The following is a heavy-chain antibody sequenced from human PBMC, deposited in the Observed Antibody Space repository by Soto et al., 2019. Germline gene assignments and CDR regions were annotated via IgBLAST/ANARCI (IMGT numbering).Heavy chain of an antibody. CDR2: MTGSGGFT. D-gene: IGHD2-21*02. J-gene: IGHJ4*02. CDR3: AKGHCDPDCHVFDS. CDR1: GFSFSAYA. V-gene: IGHV3-23*01. Sequence: GGSLRLSCAASGFSFSAYAMSWVRQAPGKGLEWVSGMTGSGGFTYYADSVKGRFTISRDNSKNTLYVQMNSLRAEDTAVYYCAKGHCDPDCHVFDSWGQGTLVTVSS.